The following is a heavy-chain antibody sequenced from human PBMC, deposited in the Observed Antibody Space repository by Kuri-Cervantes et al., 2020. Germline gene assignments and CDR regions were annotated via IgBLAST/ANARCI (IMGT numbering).Heavy chain of an antibody. V-gene: IGHV1-18*01. Sequence: ASVKVSCKASGYTFTSYGISWVRQAPGQGLEWMGWISAYNGSTNYAQKLQGRVTMTTDTSTSTAYMELRSLRSDDTAVYYCAREGKVVTMVRGVYYYYGMDVWGQGTTVTVSS. J-gene: IGHJ6*02. CDR2: ISAYNGST. CDR1: GYTFTSYG. D-gene: IGHD3-10*01. CDR3: AREGKVVTMVRGVYYYYGMDV.